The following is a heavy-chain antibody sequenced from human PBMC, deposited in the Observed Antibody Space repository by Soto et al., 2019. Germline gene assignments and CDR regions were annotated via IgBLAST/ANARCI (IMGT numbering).Heavy chain of an antibody. CDR2: IYPGDSDT. Sequence: PGESLKLSCRGSGYGFGNYWIGWVRQMPGKGLGWMGIIYPGDSDTRYRPSVQGQVAISVDKSASTAYLQWNSVKASDTAIYFCARLNPIFCSVRSCTKFFYYGMDVWGQGNRVTVSS. V-gene: IGHV5-51*01. CDR1: GYGFGNYW. J-gene: IGHJ6*02. CDR3: ARLNPIFCSVRSCTKFFYYGMDV. D-gene: IGHD2-15*01.